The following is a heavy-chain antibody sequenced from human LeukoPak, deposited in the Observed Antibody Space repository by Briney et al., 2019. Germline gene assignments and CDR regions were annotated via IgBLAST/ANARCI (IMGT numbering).Heavy chain of an antibody. V-gene: IGHV4-61*02. CDR2: FYTSGST. Sequence: SETLSLTCTVSGASTSGGSHYWSWIRQPAGKGLEWIGRFYTSGSTNYNPSLKSRVTISVDTSKNQFSLKLTSVTAADTAVYYCAGDFGSGSYRFDYWGQGTLVIVSS. D-gene: IGHD3-10*01. CDR1: GASTSGGSHY. CDR3: AGDFGSGSYRFDY. J-gene: IGHJ4*02.